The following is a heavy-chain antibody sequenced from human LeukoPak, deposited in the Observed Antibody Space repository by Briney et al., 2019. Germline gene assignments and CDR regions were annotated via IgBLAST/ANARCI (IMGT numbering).Heavy chain of an antibody. Sequence: GGSLRLSCAASGLTFSSYAMSWVRQAPGKGLEWVSAISGSGGSTYYADSVKGRFTISRDNSKNTLYLQMNSLRAEDTAVYYCAKGSGYSSSWYYPDYWGQGTLVTVSS. V-gene: IGHV3-23*01. J-gene: IGHJ4*02. D-gene: IGHD6-13*01. CDR3: AKGSGYSSSWYYPDY. CDR1: GLTFSSYA. CDR2: ISGSGGST.